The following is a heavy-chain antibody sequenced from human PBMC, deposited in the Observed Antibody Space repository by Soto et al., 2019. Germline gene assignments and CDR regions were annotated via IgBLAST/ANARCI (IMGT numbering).Heavy chain of an antibody. CDR3: ARGSPFARFGGSSVALCDY. CDR2: MNPNSGNT. CDR1: GYTFTSYD. Sequence: QVQLVQSGAEVTKPGASVKVSCKDSGYTFTSYDINWVRQATGQGLEWMGWMNPNSGNTGYAKKFQGRATMTKNTPISTAYMELRSLRSEDTAVYCCARGSPFARFGGSSVALCDYWGQGTLVTVSS. D-gene: IGHD2-15*01. J-gene: IGHJ4*02. V-gene: IGHV1-8*01.